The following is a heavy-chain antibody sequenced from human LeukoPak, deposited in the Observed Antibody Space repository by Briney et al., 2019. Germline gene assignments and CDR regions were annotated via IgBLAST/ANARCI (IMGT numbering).Heavy chain of an antibody. D-gene: IGHD4-11*01. Sequence: PSETLSLTCSVSDDSITMYYWTWIRQPPGKGLEWIGYVDHTGSTNFNPSLNGRVSISRDTSKNLFSLRLRSVTAADTAVYFCARGRVSSSTWYSTYYYYFYMDVWGKGTTVTVSS. V-gene: IGHV4-59*01. CDR2: VDHTGST. J-gene: IGHJ6*03. CDR1: DDSITMYY. CDR3: ARGRVSSSTWYSTYYYYFYMDV.